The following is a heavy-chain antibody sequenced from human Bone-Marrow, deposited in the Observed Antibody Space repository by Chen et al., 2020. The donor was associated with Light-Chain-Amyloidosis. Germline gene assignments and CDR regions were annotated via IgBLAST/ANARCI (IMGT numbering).Heavy chain of an antibody. Sequence: EVHLEQSGPEVKKPGESLKISCKGSGYTFPNYWIGWVRQMPGKGLEWMGVIYPDDSDARYSPSFEGQVTISADKSITTAYLQWRSLKASDTAMYYCARRRDGYNFDSWGQGTLVTVSS. CDR1: GYTFPNYW. V-gene: IGHV5-51*01. D-gene: IGHD5-12*01. J-gene: IGHJ4*02. CDR3: ARRRDGYNFDS. CDR2: IYPDDSDA.